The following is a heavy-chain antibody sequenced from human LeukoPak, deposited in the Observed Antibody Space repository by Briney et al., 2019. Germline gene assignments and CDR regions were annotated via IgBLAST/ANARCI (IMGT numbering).Heavy chain of an antibody. J-gene: IGHJ4*02. D-gene: IGHD2/OR15-2a*01. CDR3: ARVLFYSRGNKPNGVDY. Sequence: ASVKVSCKASGYTFTSYGISWVRQAPGQGLEWMGWISAYNGNTNYAQKLQGRVTMTTDTSTSTAYMELRSLRSDDTAVYYCARVLFYSRGNKPNGVDYWGQGTLVTVSS. CDR1: GYTFTSYG. V-gene: IGHV1-18*01. CDR2: ISAYNGNT.